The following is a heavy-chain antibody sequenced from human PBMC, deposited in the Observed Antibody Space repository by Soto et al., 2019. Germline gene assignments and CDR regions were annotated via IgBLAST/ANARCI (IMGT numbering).Heavy chain of an antibody. J-gene: IGHJ4*02. D-gene: IGHD2-15*01. CDR2: ISYDGSNK. CDR3: AKGSKIVRRYYFDY. V-gene: IGHV3-30*18. Sequence: GGSLRLSCAASGFTFSSYGMHWVRQAPGKGLEWVAVISYDGSNKYYADSVKGRFTISRDNSKNTLYLQMNSLRAEDTAVYYCAKGSKIVRRYYFDYWGQGTLVTVSS. CDR1: GFTFSSYG.